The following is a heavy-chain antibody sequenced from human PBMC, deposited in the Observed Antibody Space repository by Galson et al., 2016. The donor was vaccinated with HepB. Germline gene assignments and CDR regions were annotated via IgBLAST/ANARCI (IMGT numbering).Heavy chain of an antibody. CDR2: ISVYNGNT. J-gene: IGHJ3*02. CDR3: ATMVLYYDFWSGTGPYGNGVSDI. V-gene: IGHV1-18*01. Sequence: SVKVSCKASDNTFATYGIIWVRQAPGQGLEWLGWISVYNGNTKYAQNFQGRVTMTTDKSTSTAYMELRSLRPDDTAVYYCATMVLYYDFWSGTGPYGNGVSDIWGQGTMVTVSS. CDR1: DNTFATYG. D-gene: IGHD3-3*01.